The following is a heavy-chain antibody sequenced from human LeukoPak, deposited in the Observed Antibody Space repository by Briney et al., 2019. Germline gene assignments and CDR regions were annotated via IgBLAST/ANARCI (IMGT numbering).Heavy chain of an antibody. V-gene: IGHV4-39*01. CDR1: GGSISSGGYY. Sequence: ASETLSLTCTVSGGSISSGGYYWSWIRQPPGKGLEWIGSIYYSGSTYYNPSLRSRVTISVDTSKNQFSLKLSSVTAADTAVYYCARHEDSSGWSDYWGQGTLVTVSS. D-gene: IGHD6-19*01. CDR3: ARHEDSSGWSDY. CDR2: IYYSGST. J-gene: IGHJ4*02.